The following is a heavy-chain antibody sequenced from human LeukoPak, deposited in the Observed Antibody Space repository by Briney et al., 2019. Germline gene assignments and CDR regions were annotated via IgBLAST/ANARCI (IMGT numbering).Heavy chain of an antibody. CDR3: ARAPEGMSANSFDP. J-gene: IGHJ5*02. CDR1: GYSISSGYF. D-gene: IGHD6-13*01. Sequence: SETLSLTCAVSGYSISSGYFWGWIRQPPGKGLEWIGNIYHSGSTAYNPSLKSRVTISVDTFKNQFSLKLRSVTATDTAVYYCARAPEGMSANSFDPWGQGTLVTVSS. V-gene: IGHV4-38-2*01. CDR2: IYHSGST.